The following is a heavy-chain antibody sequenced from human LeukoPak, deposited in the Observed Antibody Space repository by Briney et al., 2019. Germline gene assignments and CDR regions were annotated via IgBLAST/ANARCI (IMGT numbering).Heavy chain of an antibody. V-gene: IGHV3-21*01. CDR1: GFTFSSYS. D-gene: IGHD3-9*01. J-gene: IGHJ3*02. CDR3: ARGALRYFDWLLSAFDI. CDR2: ISSSSSYI. Sequence: GGSLRLSCAASGFTFSSYSMNWVRQAPGKGLEWVSSISSSSSYIYYADSVKGRFTISRDNAKNSLYLQMNSLRAEDTAVHYCARGALRYFDWLLSAFDIWGQGTMVTVSS.